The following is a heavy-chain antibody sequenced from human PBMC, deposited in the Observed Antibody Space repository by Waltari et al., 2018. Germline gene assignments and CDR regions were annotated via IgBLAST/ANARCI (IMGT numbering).Heavy chain of an antibody. Sequence: QLHLQESGPGLLKPSETLSLTCAVSGYSISGGDFWGWIRQPPGKGLEWIGSNYPGGDTYFNPSRKSRVTISVDKSKNQYSLNLRSMTAADTAVYYCARRGRLSSYFFDYWGQGTLVTVSS. D-gene: IGHD2-15*01. CDR1: GYSISGGDF. J-gene: IGHJ4*02. V-gene: IGHV4-38-2*01. CDR2: NYPGGDT. CDR3: ARRGRLSSYFFDY.